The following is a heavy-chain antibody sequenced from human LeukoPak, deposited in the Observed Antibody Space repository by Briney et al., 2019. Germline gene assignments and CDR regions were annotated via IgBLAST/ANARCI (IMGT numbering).Heavy chain of an antibody. D-gene: IGHD1-26*01. CDR3: ARDHQIRGSYPRYYYMDV. Sequence: SETLSLTXTVSGGSISSYYWSWIRQPPGKGLEWIGYIYYSGSTNYNPSLKSRVTISVDTSKNQFSLKLSSVTAADTAVYYCARDHQIRGSYPRYYYMDVWGKGTTVTVSS. J-gene: IGHJ6*03. V-gene: IGHV4-59*01. CDR2: IYYSGST. CDR1: GGSISSYY.